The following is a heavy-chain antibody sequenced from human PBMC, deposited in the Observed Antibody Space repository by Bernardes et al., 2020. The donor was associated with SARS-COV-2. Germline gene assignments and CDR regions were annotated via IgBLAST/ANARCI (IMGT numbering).Heavy chain of an antibody. CDR3: ARGPIGVAGTRVFDWFDP. D-gene: IGHD6-19*01. CDR2: MNPDSGNT. CDR1: GYTFTNYD. Sequence: VKVSCKASGYTFTNYDINWVRQAAGQGLEWMGWMNPDSGNTGYAQKFQGRITMTRNTSISTAYMELSSLRSEDTAVYYCARGPIGVAGTRVFDWFDPWGQGTLVTVSS. J-gene: IGHJ5*02. V-gene: IGHV1-8*01.